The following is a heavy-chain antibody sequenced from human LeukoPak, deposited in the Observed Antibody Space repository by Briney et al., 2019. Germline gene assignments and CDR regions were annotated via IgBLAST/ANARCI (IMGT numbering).Heavy chain of an antibody. CDR1: GFISNTYA. J-gene: IGHJ4*02. CDR3: VKDGHRVATIGYFDF. D-gene: IGHD5-12*01. Sequence: PGGSLRLSCSASGFISNTYAMHWVRQAPGKGLEYVSTISSNGGSTYYAGSVKGRFTISRDNSKNTLFLQMSSLRAEDTAVYYCVKDGHRVATIGYFDFWGQGTLVTVSS. CDR2: ISSNGGST. V-gene: IGHV3-64D*09.